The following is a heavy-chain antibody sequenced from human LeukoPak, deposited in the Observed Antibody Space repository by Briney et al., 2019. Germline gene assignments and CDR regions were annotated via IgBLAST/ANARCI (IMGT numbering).Heavy chain of an antibody. Sequence: PGGSLRLSCTASGFTFSAYEMNWVRQAPGKGLEWVSHISSSGTTIYYADSVKGRFTISRDNAGNSLYLQMNSLRAEDTAIYYCAREEQPHGGPGGYWGQGTLVTVSS. V-gene: IGHV3-48*03. CDR2: ISSSGTTI. J-gene: IGHJ4*02. CDR1: GFTFSAYE. CDR3: AREEQPHGGPGGY. D-gene: IGHD1/OR15-1a*01.